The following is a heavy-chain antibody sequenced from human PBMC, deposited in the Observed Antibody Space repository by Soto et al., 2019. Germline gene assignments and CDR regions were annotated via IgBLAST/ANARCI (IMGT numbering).Heavy chain of an antibody. D-gene: IGHD2-8*01. V-gene: IGHV4-59*01. CDR1: GGSISSYY. CDR2: IYYSGST. CDR3: ARDNGNGGFDD. J-gene: IGHJ4*02. Sequence: SETLSLTCTVSGGSISSYYWSWIRQPPGKGLEWIGYIYYSGSTNYNPSLKSRVTISVDTSKNQFSLKLSSVTAADTAVYYCARDNGNGGFDDWGQGTLVTVSS.